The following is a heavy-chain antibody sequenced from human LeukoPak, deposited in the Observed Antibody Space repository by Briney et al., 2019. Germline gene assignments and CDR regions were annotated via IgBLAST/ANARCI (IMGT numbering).Heavy chain of an antibody. CDR3: ARVGAWFGELWYAFDI. D-gene: IGHD3-10*01. J-gene: IGHJ3*02. Sequence: SVKVSCKASGGTFSSYAISWVRQAPGQGLEWMGRIIPILGIANYAQKFQGRVTITADKSTSTAYMELSSLRSEDTAVYYCARVGAWFGELWYAFDIWGQGTMVTVSS. CDR1: GGTFSSYA. V-gene: IGHV1-69*04. CDR2: IIPILGIA.